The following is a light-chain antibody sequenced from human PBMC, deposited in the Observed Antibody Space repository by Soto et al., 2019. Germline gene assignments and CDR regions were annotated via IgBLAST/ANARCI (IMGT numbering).Light chain of an antibody. Sequence: EIVLTQSPATLSLSPGERATLSCRASQSVSTFLAWYQQKPGQAPRLVIFDASRRASDIPARFSGSGSGTDFTLTFSSLEPEDFAVYYCQQRINWPLTFGGGTKVDIK. CDR2: DAS. J-gene: IGKJ4*01. V-gene: IGKV3-11*01. CDR3: QQRINWPLT. CDR1: QSVSTF.